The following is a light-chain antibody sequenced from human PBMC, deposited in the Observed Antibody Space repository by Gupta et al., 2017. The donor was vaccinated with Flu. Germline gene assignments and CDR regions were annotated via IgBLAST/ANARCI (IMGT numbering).Light chain of an antibody. Sequence: EMVLTPSPGTLSLSQGEGATLSCRTSQSVSSSYLAWYQQKPGQAPRLLIYGASSRATGIPDRFSGSGSGTDFTLTISRLEPEDFAVYYCQQYGSSPAYTFGQGTKLEIK. J-gene: IGKJ2*01. CDR2: GAS. CDR1: QSVSSSY. CDR3: QQYGSSPAYT. V-gene: IGKV3-20*01.